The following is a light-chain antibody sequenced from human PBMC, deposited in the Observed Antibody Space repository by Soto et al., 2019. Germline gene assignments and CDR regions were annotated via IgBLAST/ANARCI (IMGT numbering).Light chain of an antibody. V-gene: IGLV1-44*01. CDR2: SDD. Sequence: QSALTQPPSLSGTPGQRVTISCSGSNSNIGSYSVNWYQHFPGTAPKVLIYSDDERPSGVPDRFSGSKSGTSASLAISGLQSEDEAEYYCAAWDDKLNGPLFGGGTKVTVL. J-gene: IGLJ3*02. CDR1: NSNIGSYS. CDR3: AAWDDKLNGPL.